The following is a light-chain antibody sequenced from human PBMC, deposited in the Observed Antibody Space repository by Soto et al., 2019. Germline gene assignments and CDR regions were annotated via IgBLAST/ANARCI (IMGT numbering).Light chain of an antibody. Sequence: QSVLTQPASVSGSPGQSITISCTGTSSDVGSYNLVSWYQQHPGKAPKLMIYEVSKRPSGVSNRFSGSKSGNTASLTISGLQAVDEADYYCCSYAGSSTPLIFGTGTKVTVL. V-gene: IGLV2-23*02. CDR2: EVS. CDR1: SSDVGSYNL. CDR3: CSYAGSSTPLI. J-gene: IGLJ1*01.